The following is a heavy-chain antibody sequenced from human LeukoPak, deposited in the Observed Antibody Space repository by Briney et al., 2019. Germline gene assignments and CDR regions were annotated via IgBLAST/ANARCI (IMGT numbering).Heavy chain of an antibody. J-gene: IGHJ5*02. CDR3: ARGRAAAVNWFDP. V-gene: IGHV1-2*02. CDR2: INPNSGGT. Sequence: ASVKVSCKASGYTFTGYYMHWVRQAPGQGLEWMGWINPNSGGTNYAQKFQGRVTMTRDTSISTAYMELSRLRSDDTAVYYCARGRAAAVNWFDPWGHGTLVTVSS. CDR1: GYTFTGYY. D-gene: IGHD6-13*01.